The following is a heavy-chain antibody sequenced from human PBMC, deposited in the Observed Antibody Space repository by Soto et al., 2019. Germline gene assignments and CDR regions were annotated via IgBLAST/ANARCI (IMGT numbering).Heavy chain of an antibody. CDR1: AGSISSYY. CDR2: IYYSGST. Sequence: SETPSLTCTASAGSISSYYWSWIRQPPGKGLEWIGYIYYSGSTNYNPSLKSRVTISVDTSKNQFSLKLSSVTAADTAVYYCAREGYDFWSGYPKGPFDYWGQGTLVTVSS. V-gene: IGHV4-59*01. J-gene: IGHJ4*02. D-gene: IGHD3-3*01. CDR3: AREGYDFWSGYPKGPFDY.